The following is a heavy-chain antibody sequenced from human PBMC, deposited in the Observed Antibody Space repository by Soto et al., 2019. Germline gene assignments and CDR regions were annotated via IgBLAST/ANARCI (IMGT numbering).Heavy chain of an antibody. CDR2: IRSKANSYAT. V-gene: IGHV3-73*01. J-gene: IGHJ4*02. Sequence: EVQLVESGGGLVQPGGSLKLSCAASGFTFSGSAMHWVRQASGKGLEWVGRIRSKANSYATAYAASVKGGFTISRDDSKNTAYLQMNSLKTEDTAVYYCTSLTTVTTGVDYWGQGTLVTVSS. CDR3: TSLTTVTTGVDY. CDR1: GFTFSGSA. D-gene: IGHD4-17*01.